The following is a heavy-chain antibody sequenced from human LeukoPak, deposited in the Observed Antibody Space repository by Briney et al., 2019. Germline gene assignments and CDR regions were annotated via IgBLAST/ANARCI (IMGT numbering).Heavy chain of an antibody. V-gene: IGHV3-11*01. CDR3: ATLSPYVWGSYRYS. CDR1: GFTFSDYY. D-gene: IGHD3-16*01. CDR2: ISSSGSTI. Sequence: GGSLRLSCAASGFTFSDYYMSWIRQAPGKGLEWVSYISSSGSTIYYADSVKGRFTISRDNAKNSLYLQMNSLRAEDTAVYYCATLSPYVWGSYRYSWGQGTLVTVSS. J-gene: IGHJ4*02.